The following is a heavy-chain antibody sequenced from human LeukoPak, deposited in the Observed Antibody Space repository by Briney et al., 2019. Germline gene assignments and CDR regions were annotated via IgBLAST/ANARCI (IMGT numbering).Heavy chain of an antibody. CDR2: ITPSGGST. V-gene: IGHV1-46*01. J-gene: IGHJ3*02. CDR3: AILRAFDI. CDR1: GYTFSSYY. Sequence: GASVKVSCKASGYTFSSYYMHWVRQAPGQGLERMGIITPSGGSTNYAQKFQGRVTMTRDMSTSTVYMELSSLRSEDTAVYYCAILRAFDIWGQGTMVTVSS.